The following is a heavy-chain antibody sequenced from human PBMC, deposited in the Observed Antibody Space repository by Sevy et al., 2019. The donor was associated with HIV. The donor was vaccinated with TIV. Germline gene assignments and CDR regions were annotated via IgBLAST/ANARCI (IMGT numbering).Heavy chain of an antibody. D-gene: IGHD6-19*01. V-gene: IGHV1-18*01. CDR2: IGVYNGNS. J-gene: IGHJ4*02. CDR1: GYTFSSNG. CDR3: ARGGGNGWYYFDY. Sequence: ASVKVSCKASGYTFSSNGIAWVRQAPGQGLQWMGWIGVYNGNSKYAQNLQDRLTMTTDTSTSTAYMELKSLRSEDTAVYYCARGGGNGWYYFDYWGQETLVTVSS.